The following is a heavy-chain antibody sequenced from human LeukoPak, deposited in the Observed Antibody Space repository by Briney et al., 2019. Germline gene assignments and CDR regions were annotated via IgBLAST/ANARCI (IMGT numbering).Heavy chain of an antibody. CDR1: GFTFSNYP. Sequence: GGSLRLSCLASGFTFSNYPMHWVRQAPGKGLEYVSGISSNGGTTYYANSVKGRFTISRDNSKHTLYLQMGSLRAEDMAVYYCARSKRWLEHYWYFDLWGRGTLVTVSS. D-gene: IGHD5-24*01. J-gene: IGHJ2*01. CDR3: ARSKRWLEHYWYFDL. V-gene: IGHV3-64*01. CDR2: ISSNGGTT.